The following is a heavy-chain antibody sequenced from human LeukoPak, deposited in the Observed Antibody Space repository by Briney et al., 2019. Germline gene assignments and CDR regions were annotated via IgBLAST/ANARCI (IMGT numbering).Heavy chain of an antibody. V-gene: IGHV3-13*01. D-gene: IGHD1-1*01. CDR1: GFTLSSFE. CDR3: ARGPPRGKYYYMDV. Sequence: GGSLRLSCAASGFTLSSFEMRWVPHPTQQGLEWVSTVGTASDTYSRGPVEGRFTLSRDNAKNSLYLQMNSLTAGDTAVYYCARGPPRGKYYYMDVWGKGTTVTVSS. J-gene: IGHJ6*03. CDR2: VGTASDT.